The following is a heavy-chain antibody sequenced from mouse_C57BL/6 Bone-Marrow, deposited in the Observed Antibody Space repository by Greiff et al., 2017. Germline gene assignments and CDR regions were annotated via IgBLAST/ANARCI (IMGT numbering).Heavy chain of an antibody. J-gene: IGHJ1*03. CDR3: ARDVYWYCDV. Sequence: QVQLKQPGAELVKPGASVKLSCKASGYTFTSYWMHWVKQRPGRGLEWIGRVDTNSGGTKYNEKFKSKATLTVDKPSSTAYMQLSSLTSEDSAVYYGARDVYWYCDVWGTGTTATVSS. CDR1: GYTFTSYW. V-gene: IGHV1-72*01. CDR2: VDTNSGGT.